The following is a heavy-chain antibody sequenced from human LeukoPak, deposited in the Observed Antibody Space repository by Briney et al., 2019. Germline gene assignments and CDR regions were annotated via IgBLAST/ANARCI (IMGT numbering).Heavy chain of an antibody. CDR1: GFTFSSYG. CDR3: AKNRPAVRGDDRP. CDR2: ISYDGSNK. D-gene: IGHD3-10*01. J-gene: IGHJ4*02. V-gene: IGHV3-30*18. Sequence: PGGSLRLSCAASGFTFSSYGMHWVRQAPGKGLEWVAVISYDGSNKYYADSVKGRFTISRDNSKNTLYLQMNSLRAEDTAVYYCAKNRPAVRGDDRPWGQGSLVTVSS.